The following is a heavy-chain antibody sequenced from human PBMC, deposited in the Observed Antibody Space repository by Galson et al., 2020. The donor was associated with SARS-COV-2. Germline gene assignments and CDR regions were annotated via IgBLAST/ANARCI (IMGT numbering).Heavy chain of an antibody. V-gene: IGHV3-53*01. CDR2: IYSGGST. Sequence: SCAASGFIVSSNFMTWVRQAPGRGLEWVSVIYSGGSTFYADAVKGRFTISRDDSKNTVYLQMNRLRVEDTAVYYCARERMPGTSYNYFDYWGQGTLVTVSS. J-gene: IGHJ4*02. CDR1: GFIVSSNF. D-gene: IGHD3-10*01. CDR3: ARERMPGTSYNYFDY.